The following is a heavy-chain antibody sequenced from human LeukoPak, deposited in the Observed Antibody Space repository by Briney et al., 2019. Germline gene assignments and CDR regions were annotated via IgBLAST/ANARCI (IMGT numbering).Heavy chain of an antibody. CDR2: ISYDGSNK. V-gene: IGHV3-30*04. J-gene: IGHJ4*02. CDR1: GFTFSSYA. D-gene: IGHD1-26*01. Sequence: PGRSLRLSCAASGFTFSSYAMHWVRQAPGKGLEWVAVISYDGSNKYYADSVKGRFTISRDNSKNTLYLQMNSLRAEDTAVYYCAREPEVGATFFDYWGRGTLVTVSS. CDR3: AREPEVGATFFDY.